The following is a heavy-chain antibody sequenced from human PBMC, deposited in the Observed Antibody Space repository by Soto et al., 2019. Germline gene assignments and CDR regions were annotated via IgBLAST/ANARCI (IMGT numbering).Heavy chain of an antibody. Sequence: AVKVSCKASGGTFSSYAISSVRQAPGQGLEWMGGIIPIFGTANYAQKFQGRVTITADESTSTAYMELSSLRSEDTAVYYCARSPVVVITTTHLDYWGQGTLVTVSS. J-gene: IGHJ4*02. CDR2: IIPIFGTA. CDR1: GGTFSSYA. D-gene: IGHD3-22*01. V-gene: IGHV1-69*13. CDR3: ARSPVVVITTTHLDY.